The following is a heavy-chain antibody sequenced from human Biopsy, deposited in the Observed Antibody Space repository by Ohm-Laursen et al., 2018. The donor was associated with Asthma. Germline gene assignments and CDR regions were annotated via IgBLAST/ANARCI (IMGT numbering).Heavy chain of an antibody. Sequence: SLRLSCSASGFTFSSYWMSWVRQAPGKGLEWVANIKKDGSEKYYVDSVKGRFTISRDNAKNSLYLHINSLRAEDTAVYYCARGGYCTSPTCPWGRYATDVWGQGTTVTVSS. CDR3: ARGGYCTSPTCPWGRYATDV. J-gene: IGHJ6*02. CDR2: IKKDGSEK. CDR1: GFTFSSYW. D-gene: IGHD2-2*01. V-gene: IGHV3-7*01.